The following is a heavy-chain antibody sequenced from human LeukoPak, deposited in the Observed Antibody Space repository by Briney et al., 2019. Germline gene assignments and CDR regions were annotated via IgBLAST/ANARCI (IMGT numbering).Heavy chain of an antibody. Sequence: SETLSLTCAVSGGSISSSNWWSWVRQPPRKGLEWIGEIYHSGSTNYNPSLKSRVTISVDKSKNQFSLNLTSVTAADTAVYYCARLIGLGEVSPYFDSWGQGRLVTVSS. CDR3: ARLIGLGEVSPYFDS. D-gene: IGHD3-16*02. CDR2: IYHSGST. V-gene: IGHV4-4*02. CDR1: GGSISSSNW. J-gene: IGHJ4*02.